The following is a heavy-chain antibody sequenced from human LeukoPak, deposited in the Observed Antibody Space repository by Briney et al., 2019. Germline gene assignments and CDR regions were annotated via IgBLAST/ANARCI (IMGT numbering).Heavy chain of an antibody. CDR2: VSSSSDYI. Sequence: GGSLRLSCAASGFTFSSYGMNWVRQAPGKGLEWVSFVSSSSDYIYYVDSVKGRFTISRDNAKNSLYLQMNSLRAEDTAVYYCARELTQIDYWGQGTLVTVSS. CDR1: GFTFSSYG. CDR3: ARELTQIDY. J-gene: IGHJ4*02. V-gene: IGHV3-21*01. D-gene: IGHD1-14*01.